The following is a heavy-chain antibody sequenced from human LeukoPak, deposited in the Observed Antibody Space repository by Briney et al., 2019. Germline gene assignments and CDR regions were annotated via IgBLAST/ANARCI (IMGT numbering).Heavy chain of an antibody. V-gene: IGHV3-21*01. CDR3: ARGHLYYDSSGYPDY. Sequence: GGSLRLSCAASGFIFSSYTMNWVRQAPGKGLEWVSSISGSSSYMYYADSLKGRFTISRDNAKDSLYLQMNSLRAEDTAVYYCARGHLYYDSSGYPDYWGQGTLVTVSS. J-gene: IGHJ4*02. CDR1: GFIFSSYT. CDR2: ISGSSSYM. D-gene: IGHD3-22*01.